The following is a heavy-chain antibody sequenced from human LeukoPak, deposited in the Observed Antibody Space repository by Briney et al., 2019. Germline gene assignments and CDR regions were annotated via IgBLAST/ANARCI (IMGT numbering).Heavy chain of an antibody. V-gene: IGHV1-8*01. Sequence: ASVKVSCKASGYTFTSYDINWVRQATGQGLEWMGWMNPNSGNTGYAQKFQGRVTMTRYTSISTAYMELSSLRSEDTAVYYCARRAVAYYYYYYMDVWGKGTTVTVSS. J-gene: IGHJ6*03. CDR2: MNPNSGNT. CDR1: GYTFTSYD. D-gene: IGHD6-19*01. CDR3: ARRAVAYYYYYYMDV.